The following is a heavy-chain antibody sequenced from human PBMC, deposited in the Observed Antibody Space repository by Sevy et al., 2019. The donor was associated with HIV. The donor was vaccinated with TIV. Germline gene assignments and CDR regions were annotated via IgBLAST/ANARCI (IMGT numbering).Heavy chain of an antibody. CDR3: AKEEVQGVIISLPYYYYGMDV. Sequence: GGSLRLSCAASGFTFSSYGMHWVRQAPGKGLEWVAFIRYDGSNKYYADSVKGRFTISRDNSKNTLYLQMNSLRAEETAVYYCAKEEVQGVIISLPYYYYGMDVWGQGTTVTVSS. V-gene: IGHV3-30*02. D-gene: IGHD3-10*01. CDR2: IRYDGSNK. CDR1: GFTFSSYG. J-gene: IGHJ6*02.